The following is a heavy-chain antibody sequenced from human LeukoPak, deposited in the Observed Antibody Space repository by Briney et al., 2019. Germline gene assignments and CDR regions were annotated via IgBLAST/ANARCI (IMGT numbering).Heavy chain of an antibody. J-gene: IGHJ4*02. Sequence: GGSLRLSCAASGFTFSSYAMSWVRQAPGKGLEWVAFIRFDGRNENYADSVKGRFTISRDSSKNTLYLQMNSLRAEDTAVYYCATVFLAVAGAVKDYWGQGTLVTVSS. CDR2: IRFDGRNE. CDR1: GFTFSSYA. V-gene: IGHV3-30*02. CDR3: ATVFLAVAGAVKDY. D-gene: IGHD6-19*01.